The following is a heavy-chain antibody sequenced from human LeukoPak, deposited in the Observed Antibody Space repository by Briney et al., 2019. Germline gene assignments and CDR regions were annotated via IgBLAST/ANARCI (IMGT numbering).Heavy chain of an antibody. D-gene: IGHD2-15*01. Sequence: GGSLRLSCAASGFTFSSYAMSWVRQAPGKGLEWVSGISRSGGSTYYADSVKGRFTISRDNSKNTVYLQMNSLRAEDTAVYYCISGYCSGGSCYLPFDYWGQGTLVTVSS. V-gene: IGHV3-23*01. CDR3: ISGYCSGGSCYLPFDY. CDR1: GFTFSSYA. CDR2: ISRSGGST. J-gene: IGHJ4*02.